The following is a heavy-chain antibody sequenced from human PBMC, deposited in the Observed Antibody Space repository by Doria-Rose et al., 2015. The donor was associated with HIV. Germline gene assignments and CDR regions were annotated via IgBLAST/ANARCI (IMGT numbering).Heavy chain of an antibody. CDR1: GVSLSSPGMG. D-gene: IGHD6-13*01. CDR3: ARIKSSRWYHKYYFDF. CDR2: IFSDDER. J-gene: IGHJ4*02. V-gene: IGHV2-26*01. Sequence: QESGPVLVKPTETLTLTCTVSGVSLSSPGMGVSWIRQPPGRALEWLANIFSDDERSYKTSLKLRLTISRGTSKSQLVLTTTDMDPVDTATYYCARIKSSRWYHKYYFDFWGQGTPVIVSA.